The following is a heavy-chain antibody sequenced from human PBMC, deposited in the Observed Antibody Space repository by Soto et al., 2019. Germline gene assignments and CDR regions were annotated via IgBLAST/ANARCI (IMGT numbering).Heavy chain of an antibody. Sequence: QVQLQESGPGLVKPSQTLSLTCTVSGGSISSGGYYYWSWIRQHPGKGLEWIGYIYYSGSTYYNPSLKGRTALLVDTSKNQFALQLSSVTVADTDVYYCARVREEGGVFCFAYWGQGTLVTVSS. D-gene: IGHD2-8*02. CDR2: IYYSGST. J-gene: IGHJ4*02. CDR3: ARVREEGGVFCFAY. CDR1: GGSISSGGYYY. V-gene: IGHV4-31*03.